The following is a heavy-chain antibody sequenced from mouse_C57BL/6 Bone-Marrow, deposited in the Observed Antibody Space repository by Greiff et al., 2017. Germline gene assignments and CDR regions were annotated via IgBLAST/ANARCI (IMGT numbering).Heavy chain of an antibody. CDR3: ASSIITTAGDYFDN. Sequence: QVQLQQSGPGLVQPSQSLSITCTVSGFSLTSYGVHWVRQSPGKGLEWLGVIWSGGSTDYNAAFISRLSISKDNSKSQVFFKMHSLQADDTAIYDCASSIITTAGDYFDNWGQGTTLSVTS. J-gene: IGHJ2*01. D-gene: IGHD2-12*01. V-gene: IGHV2-2*01. CDR1: GFSLTSYG. CDR2: IWSGGST.